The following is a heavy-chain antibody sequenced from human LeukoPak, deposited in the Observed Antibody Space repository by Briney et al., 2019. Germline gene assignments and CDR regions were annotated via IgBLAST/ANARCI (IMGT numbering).Heavy chain of an antibody. CDR3: ARSAPYDFWSGYHLDY. V-gene: IGHV4-30-4*01. CDR1: GGSISSGDYY. CDR2: IYYSGST. Sequence: PSQTLSLTCTVSGGSISSGDYYWSWIRQPPGKGLEWIGYIYYSGSTYYNPSLKSRVTISVDTSKNQFSLKLSSVTAADTAVYYCARSAPYDFWSGYHLDYRGQGTLVTVSS. J-gene: IGHJ4*02. D-gene: IGHD3-3*01.